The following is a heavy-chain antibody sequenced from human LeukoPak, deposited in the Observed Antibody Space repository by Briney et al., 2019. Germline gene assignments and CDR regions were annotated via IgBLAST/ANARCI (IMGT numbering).Heavy chain of an antibody. CDR3: ARDMAATGPYYYMDV. CDR2: ISAYNGNT. D-gene: IGHD6-13*01. J-gene: IGHJ6*03. Sequence: ASVKVSCKASGYTFTSYGISWVRQAPGQGLEWMGWISAYNGNTNYAQKFQGRVTMTRDMSTSTVYMELSSLRSEDTAVYYCARDMAATGPYYYMDVWGKGTTVTVSS. V-gene: IGHV1-18*01. CDR1: GYTFTSYG.